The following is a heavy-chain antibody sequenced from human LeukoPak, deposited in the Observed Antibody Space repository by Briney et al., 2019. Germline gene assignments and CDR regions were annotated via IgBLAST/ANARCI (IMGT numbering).Heavy chain of an antibody. J-gene: IGHJ6*03. CDR1: GYNFTNSW. V-gene: IGHV5-51*01. CDR3: ARQKRGYSYGFHIFTDGARGGWNYYYYYMDV. D-gene: IGHD5-18*01. CDR2: IYPGDSDT. Sequence: GESLKISCKASGYNFTNSWIGWVRQMPGKGLEWMGIIYPGDSDTRYSPSFQGQVTISADKSISTAYLQWSSLKASDTAMYYCARQKRGYSYGFHIFTDGARGGWNYYYYYMDVWGKGTTVTVSS.